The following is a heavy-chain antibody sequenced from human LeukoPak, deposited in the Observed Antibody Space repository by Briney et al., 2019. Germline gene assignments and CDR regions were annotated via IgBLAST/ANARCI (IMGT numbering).Heavy chain of an antibody. CDR1: GGTFSSYA. CDR2: IIPIFGTA. CDR3: AREGYCSSTSCPDAFDI. V-gene: IGHV1-69*13. Sequence: SVKVSCKASGGTFSSYAISWVRQAPGQGLEWMGGIIPIFGTANFAQKFQGRVTITADESTSTAYMELSSLRSEDTAVYYCAREGYCSSTSCPDAFDIWGQGTMVTVSS. D-gene: IGHD2-2*01. J-gene: IGHJ3*02.